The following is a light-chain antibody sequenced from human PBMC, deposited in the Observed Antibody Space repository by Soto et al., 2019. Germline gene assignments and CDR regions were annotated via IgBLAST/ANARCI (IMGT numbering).Light chain of an antibody. Sequence: EIVFTQSPGTLSLSPGERATLSCRASQSVSSSYLAWYQQKPGQAPRLLIYGASSRATGITDRFSGSGSGTDFTLTISRLEPEDFAVYYCQQYGTSPRTVGQGTKVDIK. CDR3: QQYGTSPRT. J-gene: IGKJ1*01. V-gene: IGKV3-20*01. CDR1: QSVSSSY. CDR2: GAS.